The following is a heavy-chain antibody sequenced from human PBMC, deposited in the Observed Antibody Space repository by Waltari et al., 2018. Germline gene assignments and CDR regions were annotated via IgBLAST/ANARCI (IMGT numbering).Heavy chain of an antibody. CDR1: GGSISNTNYS. J-gene: IGHJ5*02. CDR3: ARQRVLVAATPLSWVDP. V-gene: IGHV4-39*01. CDR2: VYHSGRT. Sequence: QVQLQESGPGLVKPSETLSLPCSVFGGSISNTNYSWGWIRQTPGKGLEWIGSVYHSGRTYYNPSLKSRVTVSINTSRNQLSLEMTSVTAADTAVYYCARQRVLVAATPLSWVDPWGQGTLVTVSS. D-gene: IGHD2-15*01.